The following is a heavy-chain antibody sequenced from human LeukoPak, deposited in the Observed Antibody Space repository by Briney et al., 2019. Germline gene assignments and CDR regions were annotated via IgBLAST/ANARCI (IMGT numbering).Heavy chain of an antibody. CDR2: INHSGST. CDR3: ARGNVQGDYVWGSYRPKYYFDY. D-gene: IGHD3-16*02. J-gene: IGHJ4*02. Sequence: SETLSLTCTVSGGSISSGGYYWSWIRQPPGKGLEWIGEINHSGSTNYNPSLKSRVTISVDTSKNQFSLKLSSVTAADTAVYYCARGNVQGDYVWGSYRPKYYFDYWGQGTLVTVSS. V-gene: IGHV4-39*07. CDR1: GGSISSGGYY.